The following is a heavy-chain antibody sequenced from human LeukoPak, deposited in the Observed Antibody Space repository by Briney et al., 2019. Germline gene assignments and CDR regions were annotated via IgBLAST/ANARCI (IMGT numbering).Heavy chain of an antibody. Sequence: PGGSLRLSCAASGFTFSSYWMSWVRQAPGKGLAWVANIKQDGSEKYYVDSVKGRFTISRDNAKNSLYLQMNSLRAEDTAVYYCARAASTVVPAALNWFDPWGQGTLVTVSS. J-gene: IGHJ5*02. D-gene: IGHD2-2*01. CDR1: GFTFSSYW. CDR3: ARAASTVVPAALNWFDP. CDR2: IKQDGSEK. V-gene: IGHV3-7*01.